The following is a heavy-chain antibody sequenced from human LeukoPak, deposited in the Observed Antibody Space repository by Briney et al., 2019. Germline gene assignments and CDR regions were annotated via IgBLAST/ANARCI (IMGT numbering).Heavy chain of an antibody. D-gene: IGHD6-19*01. CDR1: GYTFTGYY. CDR2: INPNSGGT. CDR3: AIQQWLAYYYGMDV. Sequence: ASVKVSCKASGYTFTGYYMHWVRQAPGQGLEWMGWINPNSGGTNYAQQFQGRVTMTRDTSISTAYMELSRLRSDDTAVYYCAIQQWLAYYYGMDVWGQGTSVTVSS. J-gene: IGHJ6*02. V-gene: IGHV1-2*02.